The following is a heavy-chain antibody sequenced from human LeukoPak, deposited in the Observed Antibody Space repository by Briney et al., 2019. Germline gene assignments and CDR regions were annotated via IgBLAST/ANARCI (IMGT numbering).Heavy chain of an antibody. Sequence: GASVKVSCKASGYTFTGYYMHWVRQAPGQGLEWMGWINPNSGGTNYAQKFQGRVTMTRDTSISTAYMELSRLRSDDTAVYYCARDLGDDWNYPPYFDYWGQGTLVTVSS. V-gene: IGHV1-2*02. CDR2: INPNSGGT. CDR1: GYTFTGYY. J-gene: IGHJ4*02. CDR3: ARDLGDDWNYPPYFDY. D-gene: IGHD1-7*01.